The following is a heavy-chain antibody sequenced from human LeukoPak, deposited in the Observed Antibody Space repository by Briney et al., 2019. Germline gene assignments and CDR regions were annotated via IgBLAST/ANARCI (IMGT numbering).Heavy chain of an antibody. CDR1: GYTFTSYD. V-gene: IGHV1-2*02. CDR2: INPNSGGT. D-gene: IGHD6-19*01. J-gene: IGHJ4*02. Sequence: ASVKVSCKASGYTFTSYDINWVRQATGQGLEWMVWINPNSGGTNYAQKFQGRVTMTRDTSISTAYMELSRLRSDDTAVYYCARDPSNIAVAYYFDYWGQGTLVTVSS. CDR3: ARDPSNIAVAYYFDY.